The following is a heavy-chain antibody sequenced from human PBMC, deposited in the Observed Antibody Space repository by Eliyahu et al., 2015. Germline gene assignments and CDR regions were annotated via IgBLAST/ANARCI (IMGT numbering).Heavy chain of an antibody. CDR3: AKGGGYDILTGYLYFDC. J-gene: IGHJ4*02. CDR2: ISWNSGTI. V-gene: IGHV3-9*01. CDR1: XFTFXDXX. Sequence: EVQLVESGGGLVQPGRSLGLSCAXSXFTFXDXXXHWVRQXPGKGLEWVSGISWNSGTIGYADSVKGRFTTSRDNAKMSLHLQMNSLREEDTAFYYCAKGGGYDILTGYLYFDCWGQGTLVTVSS. D-gene: IGHD3-9*01.